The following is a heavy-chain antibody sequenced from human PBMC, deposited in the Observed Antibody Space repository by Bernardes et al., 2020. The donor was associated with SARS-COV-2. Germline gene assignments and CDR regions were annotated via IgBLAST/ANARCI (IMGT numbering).Heavy chain of an antibody. Sequence: GGSLRLSCAASGFSVTSTYMNWVRQAPGKGLEWVSVIYSGGSTYYADSVRGRFTISRDSSKNTLYLQMNSLRDEDTAVYYCVRDACSSSATCYVPNFDSWGQGTLVNVSS. CDR1: GFSVTSTY. J-gene: IGHJ4*02. V-gene: IGHV3-66*01. CDR3: VRDACSSSATCYVPNFDS. CDR2: IYSGGST. D-gene: IGHD2-2*01.